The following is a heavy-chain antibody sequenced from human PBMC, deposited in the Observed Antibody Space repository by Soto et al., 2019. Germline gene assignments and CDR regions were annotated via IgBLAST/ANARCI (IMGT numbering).Heavy chain of an antibody. V-gene: IGHV5-10-1*01. CDR1: GYSFTSYW. Sequence: PGESLKISCKASGYSFTSYWISWVRQMPGIGLEWMGTIDPSDSYTNYSPSFQGHVTISADKSISTAYLQWSSLKASDTAMYYCARPRAILYGPGSKKYYGMDVWGQGTTVTVSS. CDR2: IDPSDSYT. D-gene: IGHD3-10*01. CDR3: ARPRAILYGPGSKKYYGMDV. J-gene: IGHJ6*02.